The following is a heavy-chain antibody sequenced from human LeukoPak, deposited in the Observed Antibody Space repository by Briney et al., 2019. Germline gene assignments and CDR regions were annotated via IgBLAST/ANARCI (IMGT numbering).Heavy chain of an antibody. CDR3: ASYWNGGNYDY. J-gene: IGHJ4*02. CDR2: IKEDGSEK. CDR1: GFTFSSYW. V-gene: IGHV3-7*02. Sequence: GGSLRLSCAASGFTFSSYWMSWVRQAPGKGLEWVANIKEDGSEKKYVDSLKGRLTISRDNAQNSLYLEMNSLRAEDTAVYYCASYWNGGNYDYWGQGTLVTVSS. D-gene: IGHD1-1*01.